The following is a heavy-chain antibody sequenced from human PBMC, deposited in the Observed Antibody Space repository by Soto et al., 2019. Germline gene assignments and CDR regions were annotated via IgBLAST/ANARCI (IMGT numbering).Heavy chain of an antibody. V-gene: IGHV3-15*01. J-gene: IGHJ4*02. Sequence: EVQLVESGGGLVKPGGSLRLSCAASGFTFNNGWMSWVRQAPGKGLEWVGRIKSKAAGGRTDYSAPVQGRFTISRDDSKNTVHLQMNSLKTEDTAVYYCTTDSTQTFCDGGPCYSVLTKIHDSWGQGTLVTVSS. CDR2: IKSKAAGGRT. D-gene: IGHD2-15*01. CDR1: GFTFNNGW. CDR3: TTDSTQTFCDGGPCYSVLTKIHDS.